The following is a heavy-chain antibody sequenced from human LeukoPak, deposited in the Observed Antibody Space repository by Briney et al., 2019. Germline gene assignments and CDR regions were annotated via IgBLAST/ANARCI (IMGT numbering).Heavy chain of an antibody. Sequence: GGSLRLSCATSGFTFSDFYMSWIRQAPGKGLEWISYISGSGSSTNYADSVKGRFTISRDNAKNSLYLQMNSLRAEDTAVYYCARDLTHRSGEANYWGWGTLVTVSS. CDR3: ARDLTHRSGEANY. CDR2: ISGSGSST. D-gene: IGHD3-22*01. CDR1: GFTFSDFY. V-gene: IGHV3-11*05. J-gene: IGHJ4*02.